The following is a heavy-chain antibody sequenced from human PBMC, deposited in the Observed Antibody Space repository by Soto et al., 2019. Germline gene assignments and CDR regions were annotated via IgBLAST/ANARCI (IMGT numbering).Heavy chain of an antibody. CDR1: GGTFSSYA. J-gene: IGHJ4*02. V-gene: IGHV1-69*13. CDR3: ARWELLLRFYGTQPHFFDY. CDR2: IIPIFGTA. Sequence: GASVKVSYKASGGTFSSYAISWVRQAPGQGLEWMGGIIPIFGTANYAQKFQGRVTITADESTSTAYMELSSLRSEDTAVYYCARWELLLRFYGTQPHFFDYWGQGTMVAV. D-gene: IGHD1-26*01.